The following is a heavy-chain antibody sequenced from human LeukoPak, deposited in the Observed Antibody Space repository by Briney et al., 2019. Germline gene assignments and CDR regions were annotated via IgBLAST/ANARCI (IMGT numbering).Heavy chain of an antibody. V-gene: IGHV3-30*04. J-gene: IGHJ4*02. CDR3: ARTYIRGYSYGVLGY. CDR2: ISYDGSNK. Sequence: GRSLRLSCAASGFTFSSYAMHWVRQAPGKGLEWEAVISYDGSNKYYADSVKGRFTISRDNSKNTLYLQMNSLRAEDTAVYYCARTYIRGYSYGVLGYWDQGTLVTVSS. CDR1: GFTFSSYA. D-gene: IGHD5-18*01.